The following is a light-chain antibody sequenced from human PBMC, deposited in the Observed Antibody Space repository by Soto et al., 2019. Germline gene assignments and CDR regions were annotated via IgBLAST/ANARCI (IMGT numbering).Light chain of an antibody. CDR3: QQYGSSPPWT. Sequence: EIVLTQSPGTLSLSAWERATLSWRASQTLSTNYLAWYQQKPGQAPRLLIYGASSRATSIPDRFSGSGAGTDFTLTISRLEPEDFAVYDCQQYGSSPPWTFGQGTKVDIK. CDR1: QTLSTNY. CDR2: GAS. J-gene: IGKJ1*01. V-gene: IGKV3-20*01.